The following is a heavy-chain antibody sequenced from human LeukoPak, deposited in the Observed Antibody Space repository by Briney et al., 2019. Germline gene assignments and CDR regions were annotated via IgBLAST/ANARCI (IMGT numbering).Heavy chain of an antibody. CDR1: GGSIRSYY. Sequence: SSETLSLTCTVSGGSIRSYYWNWIRQPPGKELEWIGYVSYSGNSNYNPSLKSRVTISLDTPKNQVSLKLTSVTAADTAVYYCARDASSRNWYFDLWGRGTLVTVSS. V-gene: IGHV4-59*01. J-gene: IGHJ2*01. CDR3: ARDASSRNWYFDL. D-gene: IGHD6-13*01. CDR2: VSYSGNS.